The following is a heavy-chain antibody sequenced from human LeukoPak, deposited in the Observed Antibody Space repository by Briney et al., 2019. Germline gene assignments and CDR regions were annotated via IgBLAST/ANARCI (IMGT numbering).Heavy chain of an antibody. Sequence: GGSLRLSCAASGFAFSSYAMTWVRQAPGKGLEWVSGISGSGGSTYYADSVKGRFTISRDNSKNTLYVQMNSLRAEDTAVYYCAKSDYYDSSGYYYGSDYWGQGTLVTVSS. CDR1: GFAFSSYA. J-gene: IGHJ4*02. CDR3: AKSDYYDSSGYYYGSDY. CDR2: ISGSGGST. D-gene: IGHD3-22*01. V-gene: IGHV3-23*01.